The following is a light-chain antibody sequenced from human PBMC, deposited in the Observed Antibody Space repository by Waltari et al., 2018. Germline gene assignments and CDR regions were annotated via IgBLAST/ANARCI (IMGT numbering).Light chain of an antibody. CDR3: AAWDDSLSGVV. Sequence: QSVLTQPPSASGTPGQRVTISCSGSSPNIGNNYVTWSHQVPGTAPKLLIYRNNQRPSGVPDRVSGSKSGTSASLAISGLRSEDEGDYYCAAWDDSLSGVVFGGGTKLTVL. V-gene: IGLV1-47*01. CDR2: RNN. J-gene: IGLJ2*01. CDR1: SPNIGNNY.